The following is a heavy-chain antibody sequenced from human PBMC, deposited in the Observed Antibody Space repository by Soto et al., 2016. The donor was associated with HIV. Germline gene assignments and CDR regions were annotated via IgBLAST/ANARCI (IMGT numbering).Heavy chain of an antibody. CDR2: LYHSGST. D-gene: IGHD2-2*01. V-gene: IGHV4-38-2*01. Sequence: QVQLQESGPGLVKPSETLSLTCAVSRYSISSGHYWGWIRQPPGKGLEWIGSLYHSGSTYYNPSLKSRITISIDTSKNQFSLKVNSVTAADTAVYYCARGPFVLVSALGRFDSWGQGTLVTVSS. J-gene: IGHJ5*01. CDR3: ARGPFVLVSALGRFDS. CDR1: RYSISSGHY.